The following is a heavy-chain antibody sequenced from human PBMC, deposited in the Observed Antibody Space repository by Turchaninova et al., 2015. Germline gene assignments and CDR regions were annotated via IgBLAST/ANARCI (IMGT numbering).Heavy chain of an antibody. CDR3: AREPPLSMTTVYNY. V-gene: IGHV3-21*01. CDR2: ISSSSRYI. Sequence: EVQLVESGGGLAMPGGSVGLFCATSGFAFSSYNKNWVRQAPGKGREWVSSISSSSRYIYYADSGKGRFTISRDNAKNSLYLQMSSLRAEDTAVYYCAREPPLSMTTVYNYWGQGTLVTVSS. CDR1: GFAFSSYN. J-gene: IGHJ4*02. D-gene: IGHD4-11*01.